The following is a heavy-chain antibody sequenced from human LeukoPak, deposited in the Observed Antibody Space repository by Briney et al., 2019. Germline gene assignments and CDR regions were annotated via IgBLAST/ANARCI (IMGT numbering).Heavy chain of an antibody. D-gene: IGHD3-3*01. Sequence: NAGGSLRLSCAASGFTFSNAWMSWVRQAPGKGLEWVGRIKSKTDGWTTDYAAPVKGRFTISRDDSKNTLYLQMNSLKTEDTAVYYCTTALEYYDFWSGYYGGYYFDYWGQGTLVTVSS. CDR1: GFTFSNAW. J-gene: IGHJ4*02. V-gene: IGHV3-15*01. CDR2: IKSKTDGWTT. CDR3: TTALEYYDFWSGYYGGYYFDY.